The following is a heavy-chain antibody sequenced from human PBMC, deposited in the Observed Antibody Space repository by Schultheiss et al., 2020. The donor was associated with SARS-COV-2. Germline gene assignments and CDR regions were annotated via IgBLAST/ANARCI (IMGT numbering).Heavy chain of an antibody. V-gene: IGHV2-5*02. J-gene: IGHJ6*02. CDR2: IYWDDDK. CDR1: GFSLSTSGVG. CDR3: ARTSYGSGFYYYYGMDV. Sequence: SGPTLVKPTQTLTLTCTFSGFSLSTSGVGVGWIRQPPGKALEWLALIYWDDDKRYSPSLKSRLTITKDTSKNQVVLTMTNMDPVDTATYYCARTSYGSGFYYYYGMDVWGQGTTVTVSS. D-gene: IGHD3-10*01.